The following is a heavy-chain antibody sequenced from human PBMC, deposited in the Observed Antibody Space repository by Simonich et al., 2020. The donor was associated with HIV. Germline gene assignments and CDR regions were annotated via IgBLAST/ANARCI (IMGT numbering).Heavy chain of an antibody. CDR3: ARGVDLYDSSPRGFDY. Sequence: QVQLQQWGAGLLKPSETLSLTCAVYGGSFSGYYWNWIRQPPGKGLEWIGEINHRGSTNHNPALMSRVNISVDTSKNQFALKLSAVTAADTAVYYCARGVDLYDSSPRGFDYWAQGTLVTVSS. CDR2: INHRGST. J-gene: IGHJ4*02. V-gene: IGHV4-34*01. D-gene: IGHD3-22*01. CDR1: GGSFSGYY.